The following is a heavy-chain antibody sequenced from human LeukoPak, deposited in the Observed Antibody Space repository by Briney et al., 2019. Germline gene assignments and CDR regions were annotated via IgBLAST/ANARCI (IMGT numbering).Heavy chain of an antibody. D-gene: IGHD3-10*01. J-gene: IGHJ3*02. V-gene: IGHV4-4*07. CDR3: ARVCGSATNYRLCGFDI. CDR2: IDSSGTT. Sequence: PSETLSLTCTVSGDSFNNYYWNWIRQPAGKGLEWIGRIDSSGTTNYNPSLKSRVTMLVDTSKNQFSLKVTSVTAADTAVYYCARVCGSATNYRLCGFDIWGQGTVVTVSS. CDR1: GDSFNNYY.